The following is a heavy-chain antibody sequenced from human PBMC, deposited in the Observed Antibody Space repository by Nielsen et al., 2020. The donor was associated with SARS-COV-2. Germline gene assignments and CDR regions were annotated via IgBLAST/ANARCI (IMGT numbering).Heavy chain of an antibody. D-gene: IGHD3-9*01. CDR1: GGSFSGYY. J-gene: IGHJ6*02. V-gene: IGHV4-34*01. CDR2: INHRGST. CDR3: ARVGVLRYFDWTPYYYGMDV. Sequence: SETLSLTCAVYGGSFSGYYWRWIRQPPGKGLEWIGEINHRGSTNYNPSLKSRVTISVDTSKNQFSLKLSSVTAADTAVYYCARVGVLRYFDWTPYYYGMDVWGQGTTVTVSS.